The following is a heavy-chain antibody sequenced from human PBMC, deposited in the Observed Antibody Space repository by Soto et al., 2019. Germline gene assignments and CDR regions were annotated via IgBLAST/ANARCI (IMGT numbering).Heavy chain of an antibody. V-gene: IGHV4-59*01. CDR3: ATEIDT. J-gene: IGHJ5*01. CDR1: DGSISSYY. CDR2: MFYIGST. Sequence: SETLSLNCTVSDGSISSYYWSWIRQPPGKGLECIGYMFYIGSTKYNTSLENRVTILRDPSKKQFSLKLSSVTAAYTAVYYCATEIDTWGLQNLLTIS.